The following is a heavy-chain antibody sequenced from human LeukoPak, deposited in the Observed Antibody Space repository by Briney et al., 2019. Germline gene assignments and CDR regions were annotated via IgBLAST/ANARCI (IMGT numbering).Heavy chain of an antibody. J-gene: IGHJ3*02. CDR3: AKVSLNMVNDAFDI. CDR1: GFIFSSYG. Sequence: GGSLRLSCAASGFIFSSYGMHWVRQAPDKGLEWVAFIRYDGSRKYYADSVKGRFTISRDNSKNTLYLQMNGLRAEGTAMYYCAKVSLNMVNDAFDIWGQGTMVSVSS. D-gene: IGHD4/OR15-4a*01. V-gene: IGHV3-30*02. CDR2: IRYDGSRK.